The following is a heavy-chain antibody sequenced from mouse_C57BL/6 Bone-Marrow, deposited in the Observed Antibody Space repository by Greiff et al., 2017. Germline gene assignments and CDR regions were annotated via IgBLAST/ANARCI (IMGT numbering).Heavy chain of an antibody. V-gene: IGHV1-53*01. Sequence: VQLQQPGTELVKPGASVKLSCKASGYTFTSYWMPWVKQRPGQGLEWIGKINPSNGGTNYNEKFKSKATLTVDKSSITAYMQLSSLTSEDSAVYYCARYGNYLAWFAYWGQGTLVTVSA. D-gene: IGHD2-1*01. CDR3: ARYGNYLAWFAY. CDR2: INPSNGGT. CDR1: GYTFTSYW. J-gene: IGHJ3*01.